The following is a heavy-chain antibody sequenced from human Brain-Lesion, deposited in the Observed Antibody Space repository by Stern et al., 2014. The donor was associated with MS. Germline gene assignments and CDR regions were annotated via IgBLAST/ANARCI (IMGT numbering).Heavy chain of an antibody. Sequence: VQLVESGAEVKKPGASVKVSCKTSGYIFTGYYIHWVRQAPGQRLEWMAWNNTNTDGPKYAQKFQGRVTMSRDTSISTAYVELSSLTSDDTAVYYCARDQRGITIFGVVTDYYYLGMDVWGQGTTVTVSS. D-gene: IGHD3-3*01. CDR2: NNTNTDGP. J-gene: IGHJ6*02. CDR3: ARDQRGITIFGVVTDYYYLGMDV. CDR1: GYIFTGYY. V-gene: IGHV1-2*02.